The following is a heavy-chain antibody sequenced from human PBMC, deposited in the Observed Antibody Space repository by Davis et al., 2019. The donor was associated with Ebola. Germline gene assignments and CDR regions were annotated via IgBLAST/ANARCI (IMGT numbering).Heavy chain of an antibody. D-gene: IGHD2/OR15-2a*01. CDR3: VKGWERTIVTRNYYFDF. CDR1: GFTFSTYG. CDR2: IRYDGGNE. J-gene: IGHJ4*02. V-gene: IGHV3-30*02. Sequence: GESLKISCAASGFTFSTYGMHWVRQAPGKGLEWVAFIRYDGGNEYYADSVKGRFTISRDNSKNTLYLQMNDLQAEDTATYFCVKGWERTIVTRNYYFDFWGQGTLVSVSS.